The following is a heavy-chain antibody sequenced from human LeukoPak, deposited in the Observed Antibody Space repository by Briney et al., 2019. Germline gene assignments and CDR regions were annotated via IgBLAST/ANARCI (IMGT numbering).Heavy chain of an antibody. J-gene: IGHJ4*02. CDR3: ARVGGAAITDDYFDY. CDR1: GGSISSYY. CDR2: IYYSGST. Sequence: SETLSLTCTVSGGSISSYYWSWIRQPPGKGLEWIGYIYYSGSTNYNPSLKSRVTISVDTSKNQFSLKLSSVTAADTAAYYCARVGGAAITDDYFDYWGQGTLVTVSS. D-gene: IGHD1-14*01. V-gene: IGHV4-59*12.